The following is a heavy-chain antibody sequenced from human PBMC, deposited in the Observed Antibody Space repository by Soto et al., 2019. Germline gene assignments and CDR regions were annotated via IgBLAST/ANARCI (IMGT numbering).Heavy chain of an antibody. V-gene: IGHV3-66*04. CDR2: FYSDGNT. CDR1: GFTVSSSY. Sequence: EVQLVESGGGLVQPGGSLRLSCAASGFTVSSSYMGWVRQAPGKGLEWVSSFYSDGNTYYAESVRGRFTIYTDNSRNTLYLQMNGLRVDDTAMYCCARHVYYYWYFDLWGRGTLVTVSS. D-gene: IGHD3-16*01. CDR3: ARHVYYYWYFDL. J-gene: IGHJ2*01.